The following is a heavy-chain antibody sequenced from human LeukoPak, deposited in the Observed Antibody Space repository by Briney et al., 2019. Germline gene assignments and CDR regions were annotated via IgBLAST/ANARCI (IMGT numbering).Heavy chain of an antibody. D-gene: IGHD3-22*01. V-gene: IGHV4-59*08. CDR2: IYYSGST. Sequence: PSETLSLTCTVSGGSISSYYWSWIRQPPGKGLEWIGYIYYSGSTNYNPSPKSRVTISVDTSKNQFSLKLSSVTAADTAVYYCARLYDSSGYGYFDYWGQGTLVTVSS. CDR1: GGSISSYY. CDR3: ARLYDSSGYGYFDY. J-gene: IGHJ4*02.